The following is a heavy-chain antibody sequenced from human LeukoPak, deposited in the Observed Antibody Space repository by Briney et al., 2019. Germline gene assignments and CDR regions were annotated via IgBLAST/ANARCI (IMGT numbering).Heavy chain of an antibody. CDR3: ARKNYYDSSGYCDI. CDR2: IYYSGST. J-gene: IGHJ3*02. D-gene: IGHD3-22*01. CDR1: GGSFSSYY. V-gene: IGHV4-59*01. Sequence: PSETLSLTCTVSGGSFSSYYWSWIRQPPGKGLGWIGYIYYSGSTNYNPSLKSRVTISVDTSKNQFSLKLSSVTAADTAVYYCARKNYYDSSGYCDIWGQGTMVTVSS.